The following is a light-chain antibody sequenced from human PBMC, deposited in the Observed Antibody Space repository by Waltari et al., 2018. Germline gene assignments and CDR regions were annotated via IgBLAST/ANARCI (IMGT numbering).Light chain of an antibody. CDR1: QSMTNW. Sequence: DIQMTQSPSTLSASVGDRVTITCRASQSMTNWLAWYQQKPGKAPKVLMYKASMLQSGVPSRFSGSRSGTEFTLTISSLQPDDFATYYCHQYNSYPYTFGQGTKLEIK. CDR2: KAS. V-gene: IGKV1-5*03. J-gene: IGKJ2*01. CDR3: HQYNSYPYT.